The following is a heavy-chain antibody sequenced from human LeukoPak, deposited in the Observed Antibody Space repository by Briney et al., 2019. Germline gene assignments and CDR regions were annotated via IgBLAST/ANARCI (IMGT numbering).Heavy chain of an antibody. V-gene: IGHV4-59*08. Sequence: SETLSLTCTVSGGSISSYYWSWIRQPPGKGLEWIGYIYYSGSTNYDPSLKSRVTISVDTSKNQFALKLSSVPAADTAVYYCARLGKEHWLDPWGQGSLVTVSS. CDR2: IYYSGST. CDR3: ARLGKEHWLDP. D-gene: IGHD7-27*01. J-gene: IGHJ5*02. CDR1: GGSISSYY.